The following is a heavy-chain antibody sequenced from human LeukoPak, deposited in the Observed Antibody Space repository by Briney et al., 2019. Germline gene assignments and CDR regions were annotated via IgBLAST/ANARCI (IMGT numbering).Heavy chain of an antibody. J-gene: IGHJ4*02. D-gene: IGHD2-2*01. CDR1: GFTFSSYE. V-gene: IGHV3-48*03. Sequence: GGSLRLSCAASGFTFSSYEMNWVRQAPGKGLEWVSYISSSGSTMYYADSVKGRFTISRDNAKNSLYLQMNSLRAEDTAVYYCARGNSGHCTGATCYALDYWGQGTLVTVSS. CDR3: ARGNSGHCTGATCYALDY. CDR2: ISSSGSTM.